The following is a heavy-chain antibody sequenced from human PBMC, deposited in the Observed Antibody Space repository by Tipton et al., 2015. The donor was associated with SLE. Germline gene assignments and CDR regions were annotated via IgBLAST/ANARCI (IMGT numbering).Heavy chain of an antibody. CDR1: GVSISSTSDY. CDR3: AREAWGHAFDI. J-gene: IGHJ3*02. D-gene: IGHD2-21*01. V-gene: IGHV4-61*02. Sequence: TLSLTCAVSGVSISSTSDYWTWIRQPAGKGLEWIGRIYNSGSTTYSPSLKSRVTISLDTSKNQISLKLSSVTAADTAVYYCAREAWGHAFDIWGQGTMVTVSS. CDR2: IYNSGST.